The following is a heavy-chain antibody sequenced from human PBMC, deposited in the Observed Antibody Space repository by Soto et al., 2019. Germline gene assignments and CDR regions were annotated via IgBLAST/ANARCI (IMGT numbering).Heavy chain of an antibody. CDR3: ARAVSQWLAPYDY. CDR2: ITPNSGGT. Sequence: ASVKVSCKASGYTFTGYHMHWVRQAPGHGLEWMGWITPNSGGTNYATKFQGWVTRTRDTSISTAYMELSRLRSDDMAVFYGARAVSQWLAPYDYWGQGTLVTVAS. J-gene: IGHJ4*02. V-gene: IGHV1-2*04. CDR1: GYTFTGYH. D-gene: IGHD6-19*01.